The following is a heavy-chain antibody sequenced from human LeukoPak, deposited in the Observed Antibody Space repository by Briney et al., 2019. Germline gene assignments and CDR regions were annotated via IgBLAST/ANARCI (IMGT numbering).Heavy chain of an antibody. Sequence: SETLSLTCTVSGGSISSSSYYWGWIRQPPGKGLEWIGSIYYSGSTYYNPSLKSRVTISVDTSKTQFSLKLSSVTAADTAVYYCARDRVLGSSPHDAFDIWGQGTMVTVSS. CDR1: GGSISSSSYY. CDR3: ARDRVLGSSPHDAFDI. V-gene: IGHV4-39*02. CDR2: IYYSGST. J-gene: IGHJ3*02. D-gene: IGHD6-6*01.